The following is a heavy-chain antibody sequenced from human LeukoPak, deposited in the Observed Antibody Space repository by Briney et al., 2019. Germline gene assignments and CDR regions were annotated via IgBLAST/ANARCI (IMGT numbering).Heavy chain of an antibody. D-gene: IGHD3-10*01. CDR3: ARGNYYGSGSYDY. CDR2: IYSGGST. V-gene: IGHV3-53*01. CDR1: GFTVSSNY. Sequence: GGSLRLSCAASGFTVSSNYMSWVRQAPGKGLEWVSVIYSGGSTYYADSVKGRFTISRDNSKNTLYLQMNSLRAEDTAVYYCARGNYYGSGSYDYWGQATLVTVSS. J-gene: IGHJ4*02.